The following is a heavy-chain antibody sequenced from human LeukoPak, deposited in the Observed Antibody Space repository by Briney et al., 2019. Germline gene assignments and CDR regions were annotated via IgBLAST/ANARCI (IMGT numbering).Heavy chain of an antibody. CDR1: GFTFSSYA. CDR2: ISGSDST. J-gene: IGHJ4*02. Sequence: GGSLRLSCAASGFTFSSYAMSWVRQAPGKGLEWVSAISGSDSTYYADSVKGRFTISRDNSKKTLDLQMNSLRAEDTAVYYCAKDSPYAYYGSGSYWDYWGQGTLVTVSS. CDR3: AKDSPYAYYGSGSYWDY. V-gene: IGHV3-23*01. D-gene: IGHD3-10*01.